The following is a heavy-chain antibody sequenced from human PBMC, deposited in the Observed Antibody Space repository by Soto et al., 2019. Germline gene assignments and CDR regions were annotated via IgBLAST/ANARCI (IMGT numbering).Heavy chain of an antibody. V-gene: IGHV4-4*02. J-gene: IGHJ4*02. Sequence: PSETLSLTCAVSGGSISSSNWWSWVRQPPGKGLEWIGEIYHSGSTNYNPSLKSRVTISVDKSKNQFSLKLSSVTAADTAVYYCARDWEYYYDSSGYYEYYFDYWGQGTLVTVSS. CDR2: IYHSGST. CDR1: GGSISSSNW. CDR3: ARDWEYYYDSSGYYEYYFDY. D-gene: IGHD3-22*01.